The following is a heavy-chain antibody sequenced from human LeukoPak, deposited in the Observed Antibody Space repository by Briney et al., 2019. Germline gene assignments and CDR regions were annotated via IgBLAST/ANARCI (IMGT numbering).Heavy chain of an antibody. J-gene: IGHJ4*02. CDR1: GFTFTNAW. V-gene: IGHV3-15*01. Sequence: GGSLRLSCAASGFTFTNAWMSWFRQAPGKGLEWVGRIKSRTVGATTDHAAPVKGRFTISRDDSKNTLFLQMDSLTTEDTAVYYCTTDNFVATNTFDYWGAGALVTVSS. D-gene: IGHD5-12*01. CDR3: TTDNFVATNTFDY. CDR2: IKSRTVGATT.